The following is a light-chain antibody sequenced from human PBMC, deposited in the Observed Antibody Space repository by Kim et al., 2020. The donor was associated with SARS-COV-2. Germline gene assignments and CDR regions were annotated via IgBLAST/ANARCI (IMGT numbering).Light chain of an antibody. CDR3: QQYNNYPYT. CDR2: EAS. CDR1: QSFSTW. J-gene: IGKJ2*01. Sequence: SASIGASVTITCRASQSFSTWLAWYQQRPGKTPKLLISEASTLKSGVPSRFSGSESGAEFTLTITNLQPDDFATYYCQQYNNYPYTFGQGTKLEI. V-gene: IGKV1-5*03.